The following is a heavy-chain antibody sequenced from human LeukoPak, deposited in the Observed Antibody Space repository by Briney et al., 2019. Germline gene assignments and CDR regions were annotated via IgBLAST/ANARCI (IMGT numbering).Heavy chain of an antibody. CDR2: INSDGSST. D-gene: IGHD2-15*01. CDR3: ARGGYLEAFNL. J-gene: IGHJ3*01. V-gene: IGHV3-74*01. CDR1: GFTFSTYW. Sequence: GGSLRLSCAASGFTFSTYWMHWVRQAPGKGLVWVSRINSDGSSTNYADSVKGRFTISTDNAKNTLYLLMNSLSAEDTAIYYCARGGYLEAFNLWGQGTMVTVSS.